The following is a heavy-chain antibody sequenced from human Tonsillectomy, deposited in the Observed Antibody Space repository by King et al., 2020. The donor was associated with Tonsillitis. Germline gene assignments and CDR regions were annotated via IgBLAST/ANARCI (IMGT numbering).Heavy chain of an antibody. CDR1: GYSISSGDY. CDR2: ISDSGTT. CDR3: AKDKPSGYFQY. V-gene: IGHV4-38-2*02. J-gene: IGHJ1*01. D-gene: IGHD3-10*01. Sequence: VQLQESGPGLVKPSENLSLSCAVSGYSISSGDYWGWIRQPPGKGLEWIGSISDSGTTYYNPSLKSRVTISIEKPKNQFSLKLSSVTAADTAVYYCAKDKPSGYFQYWGQGSLVTVSS.